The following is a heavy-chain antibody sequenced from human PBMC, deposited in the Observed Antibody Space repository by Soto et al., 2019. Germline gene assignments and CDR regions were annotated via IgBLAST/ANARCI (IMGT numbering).Heavy chain of an antibody. J-gene: IGHJ4*02. D-gene: IGHD6-25*01. CDR2: IYSGGST. CDR3: ARSLGGYTMGYFDY. Sequence: EVQLVESGGGLIKPGGSLRLSCAASGFTVSSNYMSWVRQAPGKGLEWVSVIYSGGSTYYADSVKGRFTISRDNSKNTLYLQMNSLRAEDTAVYYCARSLGGYTMGYFDYWGQGTLVTVSS. V-gene: IGHV3-53*01. CDR1: GFTVSSNY.